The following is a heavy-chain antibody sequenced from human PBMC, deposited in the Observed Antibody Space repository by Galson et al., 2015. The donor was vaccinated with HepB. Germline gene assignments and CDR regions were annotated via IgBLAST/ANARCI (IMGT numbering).Heavy chain of an antibody. Sequence: SLRLSCAASGFIFSRYWMSWVRQAPGKGLEWVANIKQDGSEKYYVDSVKGRFTISRDNAKNSLYLQMNSLRAEDTAVYYCARGWGYYDSSGYYYKAYWGQGTLVTVSS. D-gene: IGHD3-22*01. CDR1: GFIFSRYW. CDR3: ARGWGYYDSSGYYYKAY. CDR2: IKQDGSEK. J-gene: IGHJ4*02. V-gene: IGHV3-7*04.